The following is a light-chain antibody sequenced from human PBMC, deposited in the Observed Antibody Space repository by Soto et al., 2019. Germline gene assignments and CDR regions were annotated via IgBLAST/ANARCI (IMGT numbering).Light chain of an antibody. Sequence: EIVLTQSPVTLSLSPGERATLSCRASQSVASRYLAWYQQKPRQAPRLLIHGASSRATSIADRCSGGCAGTYFTLTISRLEPEDFAVYYWQQYGRSVTFGQGTRLEIK. CDR1: QSVASRY. J-gene: IGKJ5*01. CDR2: GAS. CDR3: QQYGRSVT. V-gene: IGKV3-20*01.